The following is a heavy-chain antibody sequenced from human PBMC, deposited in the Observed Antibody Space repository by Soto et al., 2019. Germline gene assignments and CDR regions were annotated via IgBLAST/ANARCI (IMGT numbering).Heavy chain of an antibody. CDR3: ARLRLRTTVTPNSLPSLDY. Sequence: QVQLVQSGAEVKKPGASVKVSCKASGYTFTSYGITWVRQAPGQGLEWMGWISAYNGNTNYAQKLQGRVTMTTDTSTSTAYMELRSLRSDDTAVYYCARLRLRTTVTPNSLPSLDYWGQGTLVTVSS. CDR1: GYTFTSYG. D-gene: IGHD4-17*01. V-gene: IGHV1-18*01. J-gene: IGHJ4*02. CDR2: ISAYNGNT.